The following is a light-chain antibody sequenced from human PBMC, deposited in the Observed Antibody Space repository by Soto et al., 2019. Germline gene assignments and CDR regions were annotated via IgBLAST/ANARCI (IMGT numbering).Light chain of an antibody. CDR1: SSNIGAGYD. V-gene: IGLV1-40*01. Sequence: QSVLTQPPSVSGGPGQRVTISCTGSSSNIGAGYDVHWYQQLPGTAPKILIYGNINRPSGVPDRFSGSKSGTSASLAITGLQAEDEADYYCQSYDSSLSVVFGGGTKLTVL. J-gene: IGLJ2*01. CDR2: GNI. CDR3: QSYDSSLSVV.